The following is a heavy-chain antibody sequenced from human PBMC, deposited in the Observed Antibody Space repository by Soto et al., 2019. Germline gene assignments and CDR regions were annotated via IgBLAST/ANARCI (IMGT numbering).Heavy chain of an antibody. Sequence: QLQLQESGPGLVKPSETLSLTCTVSGGSISSSSSYWGWIRQPPGKGLEWIGRIYYSGNTYYNPSHKSRVTIYLDTSKNQFSLKWTSVTAADTAVYHCARQLTTVTAAWFDPWGQGTLVTVSS. D-gene: IGHD4-4*01. CDR2: IYYSGNT. V-gene: IGHV4-39*01. J-gene: IGHJ5*02. CDR1: GGSISSSSSY. CDR3: ARQLTTVTAAWFDP.